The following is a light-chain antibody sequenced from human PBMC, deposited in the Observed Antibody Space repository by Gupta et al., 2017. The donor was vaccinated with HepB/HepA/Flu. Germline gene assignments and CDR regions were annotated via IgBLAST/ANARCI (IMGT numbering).Light chain of an antibody. J-gene: IGLJ1*01. CDR3: CSFAGGYSYV. V-gene: IGLV2-11*01. Sequence: QSDLTQPRSVSGSPGQSVTISCPGTRSDIGGYNYVSWYQQRPGKAPKLMIYDVSKRPSGVPDRFSGSKSGNTASLTISGLQAEDEADYHCCSFAGGYSYVLGTGTQVTVL. CDR1: RSDIGGYNY. CDR2: DVS.